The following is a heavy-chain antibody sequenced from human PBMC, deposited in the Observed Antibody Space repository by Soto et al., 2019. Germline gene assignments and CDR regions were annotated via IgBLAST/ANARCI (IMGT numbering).Heavy chain of an antibody. CDR1: GFTFDDYA. Sequence: GGSLRLSCAASGFTFDDYAMHWVRQAPGKGLEWVSGISWNSGSIGYADSVKGRFTISRDNAKNSLYLQMNSLRAEDTALYYCAKDKRAGYYYYYYGMDVWGQGTTVTVS. V-gene: IGHV3-9*01. CDR3: AKDKRAGYYYYYYGMDV. J-gene: IGHJ6*02. D-gene: IGHD6-19*01. CDR2: ISWNSGSI.